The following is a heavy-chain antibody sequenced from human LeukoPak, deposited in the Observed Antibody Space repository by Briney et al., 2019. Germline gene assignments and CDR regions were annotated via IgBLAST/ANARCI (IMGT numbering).Heavy chain of an antibody. CDR2: MNPNSGNT. D-gene: IGHD1-26*01. J-gene: IGHJ4*02. CDR1: GYTFSSYD. CDR3: ARDSGSYGGFDY. V-gene: IGHV1-8*01. Sequence: ASVKVSCKASGYTFSSYDIDWVRQATGQGLEWMGWMNPNSGNTGYAQKFQGRVTMTRNTSISTAYMELSSLRAEDTAVYYCARDSGSYGGFDYWGQGTLVTVSS.